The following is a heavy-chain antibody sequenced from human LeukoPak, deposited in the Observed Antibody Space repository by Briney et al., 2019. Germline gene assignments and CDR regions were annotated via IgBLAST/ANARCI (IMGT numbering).Heavy chain of an antibody. CDR1: GFTFSSYE. CDR2: ISSSSSYI. J-gene: IGHJ4*02. V-gene: IGHV3-21*01. D-gene: IGHD2-15*01. CDR3: ARDGKYCSGGSCSTAPFDY. Sequence: GGSLRLSCAASGFTFSSYEMNWVRQAPGKGLEWVSSISSSSSYIYYADSVKGRFTISRDNAKNSLYLQMNSLRAEDTAVYYCARDGKYCSGGSCSTAPFDYWGQGTLVTVSS.